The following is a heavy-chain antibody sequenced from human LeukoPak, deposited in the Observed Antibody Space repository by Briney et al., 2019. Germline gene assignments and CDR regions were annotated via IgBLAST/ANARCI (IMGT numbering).Heavy chain of an antibody. CDR2: INHSGST. V-gene: IGHV4-34*01. Sequence: SETLSLTCAVYGGSFSGCYWSWIRQPPGKGLEWIGEINHSGSTNYNPSLKSRVTISVDTSKNQFSLKLSSVTAADTAVYYCARGGVTIFGVVTRRFDYWGQGTLVTVSS. CDR1: GGSFSGCY. CDR3: ARGGVTIFGVVTRRFDY. J-gene: IGHJ4*02. D-gene: IGHD3-3*01.